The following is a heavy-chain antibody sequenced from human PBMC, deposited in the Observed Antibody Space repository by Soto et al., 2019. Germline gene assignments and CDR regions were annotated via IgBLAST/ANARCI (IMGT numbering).Heavy chain of an antibody. J-gene: IGHJ4*02. V-gene: IGHV3-7*05. CDR2: INQDGSEK. Sequence: EVQLVESGGGLVQPGGSLRLSCAASRFTFSAYWMSWVRQAPGKGLEWVANINQDGSEKKYVDSLKDRFTISRDNARNTVYLQMHSLRAEDTAVYFCARPMLRGEIFDLWGQGTPVTVSS. CDR1: RFTFSAYW. D-gene: IGHD3-10*01. CDR3: ARPMLRGEIFDL.